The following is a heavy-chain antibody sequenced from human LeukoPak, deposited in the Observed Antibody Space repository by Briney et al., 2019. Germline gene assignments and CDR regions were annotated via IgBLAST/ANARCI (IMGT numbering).Heavy chain of an antibody. CDR2: IIPIFGTA. Sequence: SVKVSCKASGGTFSSYAISWVRQAPGQGLEWMGGIIPIFGTANYAQKFQGRVTITTDESTSTAYMELSSLGSEDTAVYYCARVDLWGQRDFRYYWGQGTLVTVSS. J-gene: IGHJ4*02. CDR1: GGTFSSYA. D-gene: IGHD2/OR15-2a*01. V-gene: IGHV1-69*05. CDR3: ARVDLWGQRDFRYY.